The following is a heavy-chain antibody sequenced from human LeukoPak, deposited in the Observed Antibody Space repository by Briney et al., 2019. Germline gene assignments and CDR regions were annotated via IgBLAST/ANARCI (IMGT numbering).Heavy chain of an antibody. CDR3: ASSLSYDSSGYYYDRDAFDI. CDR2: INTNTGNP. Sequence: ASVKVSCKASGYTFTSYAMNWVRQAPGQGLEWMGWINTNTGNPTYAQGFTGRFVFSLDTSVSTAYLQISSLKAEDTAVYYCASSLSYDSSGYYYDRDAFDIWGQGTVVTVSS. V-gene: IGHV7-4-1*02. J-gene: IGHJ3*02. D-gene: IGHD3-22*01. CDR1: GYTFTSYA.